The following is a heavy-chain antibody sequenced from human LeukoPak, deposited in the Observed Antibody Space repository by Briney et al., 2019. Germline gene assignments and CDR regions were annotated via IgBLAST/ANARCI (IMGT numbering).Heavy chain of an antibody. CDR3: ARGDGDYVWGSYRSNWFDP. J-gene: IGHJ5*02. CDR2: INPNSGGT. Sequence: ASVKVSCKASGYTFTGYYMHWVRQAPGQGLEWMGWINPNSGGTNYAQKFQGRVTMTRDTSISTAYMELSSLRSEDTAVYYCARGDGDYVWGSYRSNWFDPWGQGTLVTVSS. V-gene: IGHV1-2*02. CDR1: GYTFTGYY. D-gene: IGHD3-16*02.